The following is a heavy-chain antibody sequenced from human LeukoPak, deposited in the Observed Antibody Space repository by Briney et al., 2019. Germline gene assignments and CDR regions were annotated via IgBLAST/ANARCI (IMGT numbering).Heavy chain of an antibody. V-gene: IGHV4-34*01. Sequence: SETLSLTCAVYGGSVSGYYWSWIRQPPGNGLEWIGEISHRGRTHYNPSLKGRVTMSVDTSKNQFALEVDSVTAADTAVYYCARIPLYFLEPFDYWGQGIPVTVSS. J-gene: IGHJ4*02. D-gene: IGHD3-3*01. CDR2: ISHRGRT. CDR3: ARIPLYFLEPFDY. CDR1: GGSVSGYY.